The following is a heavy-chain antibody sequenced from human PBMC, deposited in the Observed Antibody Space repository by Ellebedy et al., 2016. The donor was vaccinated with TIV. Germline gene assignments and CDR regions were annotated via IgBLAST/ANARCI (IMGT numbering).Heavy chain of an antibody. CDR1: GDSVSSNSAA. V-gene: IGHV6-1*01. D-gene: IGHD3-9*01. CDR3: ARAEQDYDILTGYYRGWYFDL. CDR2: TYYRSKWYN. Sequence: SQTLSLTXAISGDSVSSNSAAWNWIRQSPSRGLEWLGRTYYRSKWYNDYAVSVKSRITINPDTSKNQFSLQLNSVTPEDTAVYYCARAEQDYDILTGYYRGWYFDLWGRGTLVTVSS. J-gene: IGHJ2*01.